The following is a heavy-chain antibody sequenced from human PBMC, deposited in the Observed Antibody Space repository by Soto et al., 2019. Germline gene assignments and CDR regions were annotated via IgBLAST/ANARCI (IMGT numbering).Heavy chain of an antibody. CDR3: AKGRAGHTSGADY. D-gene: IGHD6-19*01. V-gene: IGHV3-23*01. Sequence: EVQLLESGGGLVQPGGSLRLSCATSGFTFNNKAMNWVRQAPGKGLEWVAVISGVDNGAYYAESVKGRFTISRDNSKNTVTRQMNNLRAEDTAVYYCAKGRAGHTSGADYWGQGTLVTVSS. CDR2: ISGVDNGA. CDR1: GFTFNNKA. J-gene: IGHJ4*02.